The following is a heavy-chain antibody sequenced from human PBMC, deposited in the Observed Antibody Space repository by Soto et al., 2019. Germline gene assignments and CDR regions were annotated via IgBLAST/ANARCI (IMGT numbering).Heavy chain of an antibody. CDR1: GVTFSNYA. Sequence: QVQLVQSGAEVKKPGSSVKVSCKVSGVTFSNYAIDWVRLAPGHGLEWMGGIVPIFGTTYYTQKFQGRATIIADDSTTTAYFEMSILRSEDTAIYYCARVEAVAGFYNYHGVDVWGQVTAVTVSS. CDR2: IVPIFGTT. D-gene: IGHD6-19*01. J-gene: IGHJ6*02. V-gene: IGHV1-69*12. CDR3: ARVEAVAGFYNYHGVDV.